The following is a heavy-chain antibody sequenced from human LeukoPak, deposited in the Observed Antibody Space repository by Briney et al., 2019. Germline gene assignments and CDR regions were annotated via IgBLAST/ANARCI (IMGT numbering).Heavy chain of an antibody. V-gene: IGHV1-18*01. CDR2: ISAYNGYT. J-gene: IGHJ4*02. CDR3: ARVSHYYGSEIEY. D-gene: IGHD3-10*01. CDR1: GYTFSSYG. Sequence: ASVKVSCKASGYTFSSYGITWVRQAPGQGLEWMGWISAYNGYTNYAQKLQGRATMTTDTSTSTAYMELRSLRSDDTAVYYCARVSHYYGSEIEYWGQGTLVTVSS.